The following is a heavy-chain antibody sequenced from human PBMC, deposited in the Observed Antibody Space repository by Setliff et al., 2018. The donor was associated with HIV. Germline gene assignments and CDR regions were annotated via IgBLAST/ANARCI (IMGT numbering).Heavy chain of an antibody. CDR2: IYYSGST. V-gene: IGHV4-31*03. CDR3: ARGVPLHSYFYRYHMDV. CDR1: DGSISSSSYY. J-gene: IGHJ6*03. D-gene: IGHD5-18*01. Sequence: SETLSLTCNVSDGSISSSSYYWAWIRQPPGKGLEWIGYIYYSGSTYYNPSLKSRVTISVDTSKNQFSLKLSSVTAADTAVYYCARGVPLHSYFYRYHMDVWSKGTTVTVSS.